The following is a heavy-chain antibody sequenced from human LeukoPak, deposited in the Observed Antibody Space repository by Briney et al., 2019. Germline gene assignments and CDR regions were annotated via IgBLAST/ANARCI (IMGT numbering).Heavy chain of an antibody. V-gene: IGHV1-2*02. CDR1: GYTFTGYY. J-gene: IGHJ4*02. D-gene: IGHD3-22*01. CDR3: AREYYDSSGYYQY. Sequence: ASVKVSCKASGYTFTGYYMHWVRQAPGQGLEWMGWINPNSGGTNYAQKFQGRVTMTRDTSISTAYMELSRLRSDDTAVYYCAREYYDSSGYYQYWGQGTLVTVSS. CDR2: INPNSGGT.